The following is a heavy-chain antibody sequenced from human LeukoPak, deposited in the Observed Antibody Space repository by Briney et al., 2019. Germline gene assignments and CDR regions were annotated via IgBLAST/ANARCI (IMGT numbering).Heavy chain of an antibody. V-gene: IGHV1-2*02. J-gene: IGHJ4*02. Sequence: ASVKVSCKASGYTFTGYYMHWLRQAPGQGLEWMGWINPNSGGTNYAQKFQGRVTMTRDTSISTAYMELSRLRSDDTAVYYCARAYQWLRLLVDYWGQGTLVTVSS. D-gene: IGHD5-12*01. CDR2: INPNSGGT. CDR3: ARAYQWLRLLVDY. CDR1: GYTFTGYY.